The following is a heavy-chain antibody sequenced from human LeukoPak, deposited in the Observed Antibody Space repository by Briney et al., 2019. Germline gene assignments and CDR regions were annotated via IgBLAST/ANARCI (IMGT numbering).Heavy chain of an antibody. J-gene: IGHJ4*02. D-gene: IGHD3-22*01. CDR1: GFTFSSYA. CDR3: AKATYYYDSSGYYTLYYFDY. CDR2: ISGSGGSA. V-gene: IGHV3-23*01. Sequence: PGGSLRLSCAASGFTFSSYAMSWVRQAPGKGLEWVSAISGSGGSAYYADSVKGRFTISRDNSKNTLYLQMNRLRAEDTAVYYCAKATYYYDSSGYYTLYYFDYWGQGTLVTVSS.